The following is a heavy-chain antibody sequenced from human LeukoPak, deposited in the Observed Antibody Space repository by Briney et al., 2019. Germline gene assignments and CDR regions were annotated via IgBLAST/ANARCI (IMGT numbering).Heavy chain of an antibody. CDR1: GGSISNY. CDR2: IYYSGST. V-gene: IGHV4-59*01. D-gene: IGHD1-1*01. J-gene: IGHJ4*02. Sequence: SETLSLTCTVSGGSISNYWSWIRQPPGKGLEWIGYIYYSGSTNYNPSLKSRVTISVDTSKNQFSLKLSSVTAADTAVYYCARAPRYHFDYWGQGTLVTVSS. CDR3: ARAPRYHFDY.